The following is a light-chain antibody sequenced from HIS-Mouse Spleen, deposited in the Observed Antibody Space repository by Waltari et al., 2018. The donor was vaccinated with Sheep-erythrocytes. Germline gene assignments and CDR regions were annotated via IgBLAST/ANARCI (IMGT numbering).Light chain of an antibody. CDR1: SRAVGGYNY. Sequence: QSALTQPRSVSGSPGQSVTIPCTGTSRAVGGYNYFPWYQQHPGKAPKLMIYDVSKRPSGVPDRFSGSKSGNTASLTISGLQAEDEADYYCCSYAGSYTWVFGGGTKLTVL. V-gene: IGLV2-11*01. CDR3: CSYAGSYTWV. CDR2: DVS. J-gene: IGLJ3*02.